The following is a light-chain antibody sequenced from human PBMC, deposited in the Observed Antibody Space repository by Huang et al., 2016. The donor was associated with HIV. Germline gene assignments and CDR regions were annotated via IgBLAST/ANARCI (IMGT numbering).Light chain of an antibody. J-gene: IGKJ4*01. CDR1: QNITNNF. V-gene: IGKV3-20*01. CDR2: GAS. Sequence: DIVLTQSPGTLSLSPRERAALSCRASQNITNNFLAWYQPRSGQTPRRLIYGASNRAMGIPDRFSGSGSGTDFTLIISRLEPQDSAVYYCQQYLSSPLTFGGGTNVEIK. CDR3: QQYLSSPLT.